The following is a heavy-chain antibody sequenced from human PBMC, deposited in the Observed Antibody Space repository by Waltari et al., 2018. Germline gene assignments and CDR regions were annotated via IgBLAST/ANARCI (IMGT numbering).Heavy chain of an antibody. CDR3: ARDRGRGLYLDS. J-gene: IGHJ4*02. V-gene: IGHV4-4*02. CDR2: IRGSGRT. CDR1: GDSMSSTYW. Sequence: QLQLQQSGPGLVKSSESLSLTCAVSGDSMSSTYWWSWVRQPPGKGLEWIGQIRGSGRTNYNPSLDSRVTISIDTSNNHLSLKVASVTAADTAVYYCARDRGRGLYLDSWGQGTLVTVSP. D-gene: IGHD2-15*01.